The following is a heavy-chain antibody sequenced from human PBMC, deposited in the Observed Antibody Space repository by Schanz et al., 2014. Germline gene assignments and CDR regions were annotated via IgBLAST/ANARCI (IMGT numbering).Heavy chain of an antibody. CDR2: ISSSSSYT. Sequence: PGGSLRLSCAASGLTFSDYYMSWIRQAPGKGLEWVSYISSSSSYTNYADSVKGRFTISRDNAKNSLYLQMNSLRAEDTAVYYCARPSDSSWYMDVWGKGTTVTVSS. J-gene: IGHJ6*03. V-gene: IGHV3-11*06. CDR1: GLTFSDYY. CDR3: ARPSDSSWYMDV. D-gene: IGHD2-21*02.